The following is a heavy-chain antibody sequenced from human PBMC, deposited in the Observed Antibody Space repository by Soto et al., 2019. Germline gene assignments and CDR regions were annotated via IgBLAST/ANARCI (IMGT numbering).Heavy chain of an antibody. V-gene: IGHV1-69*01. CDR2: IIPIFGTA. D-gene: IGHD5-18*01. CDR1: GGTFSSYA. J-gene: IGHJ6*01. Sequence: QVQLVQSGAEVKKPGSSVKVSCKASGGTFSSYAISWVRQAPGQGLEWMGGIIPIFGTANYAQKFQGRVTIPADESTSAAYMELSSLRSEDTAVYYCAGELGVTAMVAEGEYYYGMDVCGQGTTVTFSA. CDR3: AGELGVTAMVAEGEYYYGMDV.